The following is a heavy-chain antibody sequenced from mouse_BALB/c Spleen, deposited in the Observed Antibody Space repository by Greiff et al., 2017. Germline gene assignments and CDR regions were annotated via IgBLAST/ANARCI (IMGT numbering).Heavy chain of an antibody. Sequence: QVQLQQSGAELVKPGASVKLSCKASGYTFTSYYMYWVKQRPGQGLEWIGEINPSNGGTNFNEKFKSKATLTVDKSSSTAYMQLSSLTSEDSAVYYCTRGDYYGSSYLDYWGQGTTLTVSS. V-gene: IGHV1S81*02. J-gene: IGHJ2*01. CDR2: INPSNGGT. D-gene: IGHD1-1*01. CDR3: TRGDYYGSSYLDY. CDR1: GYTFTSYY.